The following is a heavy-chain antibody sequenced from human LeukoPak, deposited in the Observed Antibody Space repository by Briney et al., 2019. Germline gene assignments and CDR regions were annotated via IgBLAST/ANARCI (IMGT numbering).Heavy chain of an antibody. CDR1: GGSISSSSYY. CDR2: IYYSGST. D-gene: IGHD2-2*01. CDR3: ARGGEGFIVVVPAAPFDY. J-gene: IGHJ4*02. V-gene: IGHV4-39*07. Sequence: SETLSLTCTVSGGSISSSSYYWGWIRQPPGKGLEWIGSIYYSGSTYYNPSLKSRVTISVDKSKNQFSLKLSSVIAADTAVYYCARGGEGFIVVVPAAPFDYWGQGTLVTVSS.